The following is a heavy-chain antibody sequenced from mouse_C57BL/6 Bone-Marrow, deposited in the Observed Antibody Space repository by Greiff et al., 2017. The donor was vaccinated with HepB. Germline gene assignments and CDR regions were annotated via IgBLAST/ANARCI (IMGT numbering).Heavy chain of an antibody. J-gene: IGHJ1*03. CDR2: ILPGSGST. D-gene: IGHD1-1*01. V-gene: IGHV1-9*01. Sequence: VKLVESGAELMKPGASVKLSCKATGYTFTGYWIEWVKQRPGHGLEWIGEILPGSGSTNYNEKFKGKATFTADTSSNTAYMQLSSLTTEDSAIYYCARRKGGIYYYGKGYFDVWGTGTTVTVSS. CDR3: ARRKGGIYYYGKGYFDV. CDR1: GYTFTGYW.